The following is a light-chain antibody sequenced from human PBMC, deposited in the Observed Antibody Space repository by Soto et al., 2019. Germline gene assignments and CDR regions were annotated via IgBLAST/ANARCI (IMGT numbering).Light chain of an antibody. CDR1: QSLSSR. V-gene: IGKV1-39*01. J-gene: IGKJ2*01. CDR2: ETS. CDR3: QQSFSPPYT. Sequence: DIQMTQSPSSLSASVGDRVTITCRASQSLSSRVTWYQQKPGEAPKLLIYETSSLQSGVPSRFSGSGSETDFTLTINSLPPEDFATYYCQQSFSPPYTFGQGTKLEIK.